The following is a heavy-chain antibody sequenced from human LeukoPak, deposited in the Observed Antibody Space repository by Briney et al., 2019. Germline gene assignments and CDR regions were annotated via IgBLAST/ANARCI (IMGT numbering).Heavy chain of an antibody. D-gene: IGHD1-26*01. CDR2: IYHSGST. J-gene: IGHJ4*02. V-gene: IGHV4-38-2*02. CDR1: SYSISSGYY. CDR3: ARAPWVGNYFDY. Sequence: PSETLSLTCIVSSYSISSGYYWGWVRQPPGKGLEWIGSIYHSGSTFNNPSLKSRVTISVDTSTNQFSLKLSSVTAADTAVYYCARAPWVGNYFDYWGQGTLVTVSS.